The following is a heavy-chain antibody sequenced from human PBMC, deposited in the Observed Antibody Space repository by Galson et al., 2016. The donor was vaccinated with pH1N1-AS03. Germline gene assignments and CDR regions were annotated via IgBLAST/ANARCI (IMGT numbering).Heavy chain of an antibody. CDR2: IWHDGNTR. CDR3: ARESLYVGYYFDY. CDR1: GFTFSSYA. Sequence: SLRLSCAGSGFTFSSYAIHWVRQAPGKGLDWVAVIWHDGNTRYYADSVKGRFIISRDNSKSTVSLQMNSLRAEDTAVYFCARESLYVGYYFDYWGQGALVTVSS. D-gene: IGHD2-8*01. J-gene: IGHJ4*02. V-gene: IGHV3-33*01.